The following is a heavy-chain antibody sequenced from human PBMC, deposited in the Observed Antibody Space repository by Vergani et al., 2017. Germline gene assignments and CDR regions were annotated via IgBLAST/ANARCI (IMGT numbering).Heavy chain of an antibody. J-gene: IGHJ4*02. CDR3: ASGRPLRAARLSV. CDR2: INHSGST. D-gene: IGHD6-6*01. CDR1: GGSFSGYY. V-gene: IGHV4-34*01. Sequence: QVQLQQWGAGLLKPSETLSLTCAVYGGSFSGYYWSWFRQPPGKGLEWIGEINHSGSTNYNPSLKSRVTISVDTSKNQFSLKLSSVTAADTAVYYCASGRPLRAARLSVWGQGTLVTVSS.